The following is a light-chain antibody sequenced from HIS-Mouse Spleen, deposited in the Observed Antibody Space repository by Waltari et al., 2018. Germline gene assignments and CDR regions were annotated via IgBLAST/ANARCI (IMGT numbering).Light chain of an antibody. CDR2: EVS. CDR3: MQGIHLKPTFT. CDR1: KKY. J-gene: IGKJ3*01. V-gene: IGKV2-29*03. Sequence: KKYAYWYQQKSGQSPQLLIYEVSSRFSGVPDRFSGSGSGTDFTLKISRVEAEDVGVYYCMQGIHLKPTFTFGPGTKVDIK.